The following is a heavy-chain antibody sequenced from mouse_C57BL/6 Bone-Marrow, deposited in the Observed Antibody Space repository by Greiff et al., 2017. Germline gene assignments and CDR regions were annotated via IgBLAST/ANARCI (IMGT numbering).Heavy chain of an antibody. J-gene: IGHJ4*01. V-gene: IGHV1-63*01. CDR2: IYPGGGYT. CDR3: ARRGDYAYYYAMDY. Sequence: VQLQESGAELVRPGTSVKMSCKASGYTFTNYWIGWAKQRPGHGLEWLGDIYPGGGYTNYNEKFKGKATLTADKSSSTAYMQFSSLTSEDSAIYYCARRGDYAYYYAMDYWGQGTSVTVSS. CDR1: GYTFTNYW. D-gene: IGHD1-1*02.